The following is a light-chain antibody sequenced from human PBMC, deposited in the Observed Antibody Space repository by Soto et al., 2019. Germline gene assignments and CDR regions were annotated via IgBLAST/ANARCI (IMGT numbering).Light chain of an antibody. V-gene: IGKV2-30*01. CDR1: QSLVCSDGNTY. CDR2: KVS. J-gene: IGKJ1*01. CDR3: MQGAHWPPWT. Sequence: DVVMTQSPLSLPVTLGQPASISCRSSQSLVCSDGNTYLNWFQQRPGQSPRRLIYKVSKRDSGGPDRFSGSGSGTDFTLKISRVEADDVGVYYCMQGAHWPPWTFGQGTKVEVK.